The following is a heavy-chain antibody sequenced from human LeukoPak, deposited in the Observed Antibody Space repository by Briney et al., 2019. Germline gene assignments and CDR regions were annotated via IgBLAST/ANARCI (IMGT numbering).Heavy chain of an antibody. CDR3: ARGGSYGDYVFDY. D-gene: IGHD4-17*01. CDR1: GGSLSRGGFS. CDR2: IYHSGST. J-gene: IGHJ4*02. Sequence: PSEDLSPPCAVSGGSLSRGGFSWSWVRPPPGEGLGWIGYIYHSGSTYYNPSLKSRVTISVDRSKNQFSLKLSSVTAADTAVYYCARGGSYGDYVFDYWGQGTLVTVSS. V-gene: IGHV4-30-2*01.